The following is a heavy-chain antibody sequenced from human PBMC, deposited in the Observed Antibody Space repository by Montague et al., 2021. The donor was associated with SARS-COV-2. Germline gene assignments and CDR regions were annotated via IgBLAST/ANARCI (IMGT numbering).Heavy chain of an antibody. J-gene: IGHJ4*02. CDR3: ARDTGSTGYDY. D-gene: IGHD3-22*01. CDR2: ISGYNEKT. V-gene: IGHV1-18*04. CDR1: GYPFNSHG. Sequence: SVKVSCKASGYPFNSHGFAWVRQAPVQGLEWMGWISGYNEKTNYXQNFQGRFTMTKDMSTNTAYMELRSLTSDDTAVYFCARDTGSTGYDYWGQGTLVTVSS.